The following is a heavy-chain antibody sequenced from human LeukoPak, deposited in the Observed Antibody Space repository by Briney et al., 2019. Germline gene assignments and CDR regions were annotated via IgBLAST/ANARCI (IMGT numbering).Heavy chain of an antibody. CDR2: INTNTGNP. Sequence: ASVKVSCKASGYTFTSYAMNWVRQAPGQGLEWKGWINTNTGNPTYAQGFTGRFVFSLDTSVSTAYLQISSLKAEDTAVYYCARRLWFGELLQEGNFDYWGQGTLVTVSS. D-gene: IGHD3-10*01. V-gene: IGHV7-4-1*02. CDR3: ARRLWFGELLQEGNFDY. J-gene: IGHJ4*02. CDR1: GYTFTSYA.